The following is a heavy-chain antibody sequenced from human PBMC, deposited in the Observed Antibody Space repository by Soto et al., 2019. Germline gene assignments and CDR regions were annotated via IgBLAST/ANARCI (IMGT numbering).Heavy chain of an antibody. J-gene: IGHJ6*02. CDR3: ARVGSGYDLYYYYYGMDV. CDR1: GGTFSSYA. Sequence: SVKVSCKASGGTFSSYAISWVRQAPGQGLEWMGGIIPIFGTANYAQKFQGRVTITADESTSTAYMELSSLRSEDTAVYYCARVGSGYDLYYYYYGMDVWGQGTTVTVSS. V-gene: IGHV1-69*13. D-gene: IGHD5-12*01. CDR2: IIPIFGTA.